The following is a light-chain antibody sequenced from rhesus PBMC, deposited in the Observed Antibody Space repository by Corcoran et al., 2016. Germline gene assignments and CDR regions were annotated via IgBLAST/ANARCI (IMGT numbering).Light chain of an antibody. J-gene: IGKJ1*01. CDR1: QSVSSY. V-gene: IGKV3-24*04. CDR3: LQSSNWPWT. Sequence: EIVMTQSPATLALSPGERATLSCRASQSVSSYLAWYQQKPGQAPRLLIYGASSRATGIPDRFSGSGSGKELTLTSSSLEPEDVGVYFCLQSSNWPWTFGQGTKVEIK. CDR2: GAS.